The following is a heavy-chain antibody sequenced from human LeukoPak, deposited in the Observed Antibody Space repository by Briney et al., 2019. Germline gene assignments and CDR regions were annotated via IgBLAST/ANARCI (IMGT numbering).Heavy chain of an antibody. D-gene: IGHD3-22*01. J-gene: IGHJ4*02. CDR1: GGSISSYY. V-gene: IGHV4-59*01. CDR2: IYYSGST. Sequence: SETLSLTCTVSGGSISSYYWSWIRQPPGKGLEWIGYIYYSGSTNYNPSLKSRVTISVDTSKNQFSLKLSSVTAADTAVYYCARVGYYDSSGYWVYYFDHWGQGTLVTVSS. CDR3: ARVGYYDSSGYWVYYFDH.